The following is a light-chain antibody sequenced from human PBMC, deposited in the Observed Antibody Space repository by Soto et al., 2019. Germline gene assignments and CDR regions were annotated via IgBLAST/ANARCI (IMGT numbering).Light chain of an antibody. CDR3: QQSYSTPSIT. Sequence: DIQMTQSPSSLSAFVGDRVTITCRASESISRHLHWYQQKPGKAPKLLIYAASSLQNGVPSRFSGGGSGTDFTLTISNLQPADFATYYCQQSYSTPSITFGQGTRLEIK. CDR1: ESISRH. J-gene: IGKJ5*01. V-gene: IGKV1-39*01. CDR2: AAS.